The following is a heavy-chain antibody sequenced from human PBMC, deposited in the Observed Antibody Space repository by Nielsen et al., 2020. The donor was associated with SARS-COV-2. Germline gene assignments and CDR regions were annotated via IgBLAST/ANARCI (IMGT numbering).Heavy chain of an antibody. D-gene: IGHD2-2*01. V-gene: IGHV4-4*02. CDR3: ARGLKSKRGYCSSTSCHGVGSTTFDY. J-gene: IGHJ4*02. Sequence: SETLSLTCAVSGVSFSTNCWWSWVRQPPGKGLEWIGEINHSGSTNYNPSLKSRVTISVDTSKNQFSLKLSSVTAADTAVYYCARGLKSKRGYCSSTSCHGVGSTTFDYWGQGTLVTVSS. CDR1: GVSFSTNCW. CDR2: INHSGST.